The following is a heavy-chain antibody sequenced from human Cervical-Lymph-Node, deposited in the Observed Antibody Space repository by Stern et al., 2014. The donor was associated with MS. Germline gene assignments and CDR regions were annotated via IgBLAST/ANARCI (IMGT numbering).Heavy chain of an antibody. V-gene: IGHV4-30-4*01. CDR1: GASVGGGDWY. CDR3: AGAIGKYELLESFDM. D-gene: IGHD1-1*01. CDR2: LYYSGTT. J-gene: IGHJ3*02. Sequence: QVQLQESGPGLVKPSQTLSLACAVSGASVGGGDWYWSWIRQPPGKGLEWLGHLYYSGTTYSQPSLKRRPIISLDTSKIQFSLNLTSVTAADTAVYYCAGAIGKYELLESFDMWGQGTMVTVSS.